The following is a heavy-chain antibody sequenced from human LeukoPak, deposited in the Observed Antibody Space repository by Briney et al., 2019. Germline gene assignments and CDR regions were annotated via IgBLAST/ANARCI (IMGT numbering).Heavy chain of an antibody. CDR3: ARDQAAYSSGWYFHYYYYMDV. CDR1: GLTFSSYC. D-gene: IGHD6-19*01. CDR2: ICSSRSYI. V-gene: IGHV3-21*01. J-gene: IGHJ6*03. Sequence: GGSLRLSCAASGLTFSSYCMNWVRQAPGKGLEWVSSICSSRSYIYYADSVKGPFTISRDNAKNSLSLQKNSRRAADTAVYYCARDQAAYSSGWYFHYYYYMDVWGTGTTVTVSS.